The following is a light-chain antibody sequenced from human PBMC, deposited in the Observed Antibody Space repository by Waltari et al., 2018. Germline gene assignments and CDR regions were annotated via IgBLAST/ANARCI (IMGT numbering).Light chain of an antibody. J-gene: IGLJ3*02. Sequence: QSVLAQPPSASGTPGQRVTISCSGSSSNIGPNPVSWYQHLPGTAPKLLIYSNNQRPSGVPDRISGSKSGTSASLAISGLQSDEETDYYCAVWDDSLNGWVFGGGTKLTVL. CDR1: SSNIGPNP. CDR3: AVWDDSLNGWV. CDR2: SNN. V-gene: IGLV1-44*01.